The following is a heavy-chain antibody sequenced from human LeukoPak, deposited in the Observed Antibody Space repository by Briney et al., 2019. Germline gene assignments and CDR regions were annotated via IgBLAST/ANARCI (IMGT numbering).Heavy chain of an antibody. CDR2: IRSKANSYAT. V-gene: IGHV3-73*01. D-gene: IGHD6-19*01. J-gene: IGHJ4*02. CDR3: TRRGSGWYYFDY. CDR1: GFTFSSYE. Sequence: GGSLRLSCAASGFTFSSYEMNWVRQASGKGLEWVGRIRSKANSYATAYAASVKGRFTISRDDSKNTAYLQMNSLKTEDTAVYYCTRRGSGWYYFDYWGQGTLVTVSS.